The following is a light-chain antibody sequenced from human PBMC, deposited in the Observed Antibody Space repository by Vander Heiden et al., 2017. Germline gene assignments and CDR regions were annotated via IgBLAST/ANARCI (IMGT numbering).Light chain of an antibody. V-gene: IGKV2-28*01. CDR1: QSLLHSNGYNY. CDR3: MQALQTPWT. CDR2: LGS. Sequence: DMVMTQSPLSLRVTPGEPASISCRSSQSLLHSNGYNYLDWYLQKPGQSPQLLIYLGSNRASGVPDRFSGSGSGTDFTLKISRVEAEDVGVYYCMQALQTPWTFGQGTKVEIK. J-gene: IGKJ1*01.